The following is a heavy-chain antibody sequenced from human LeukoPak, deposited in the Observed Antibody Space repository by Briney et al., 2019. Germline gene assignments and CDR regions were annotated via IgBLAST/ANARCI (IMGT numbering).Heavy chain of an antibody. J-gene: IGHJ3*02. D-gene: IGHD3-10*01. CDR1: GFTFSSYG. Sequence: GGSLRLSCAASGFTFSSYGMSWVRQAPGKGLEWVSAISGSGGSTYYADSVKGRFTISRDNSKNTLYLQMNSLRAEDTAVYYCAKDSLNMVRGRSGDAFDIWGQGTMVTVSS. CDR2: ISGSGGST. V-gene: IGHV3-23*01. CDR3: AKDSLNMVRGRSGDAFDI.